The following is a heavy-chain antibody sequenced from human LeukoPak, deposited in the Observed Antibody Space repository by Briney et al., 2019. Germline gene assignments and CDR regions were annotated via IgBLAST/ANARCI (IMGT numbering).Heavy chain of an antibody. CDR2: TSSDEINK. CDR1: GFSFRNYA. V-gene: IGHV3-30-3*01. CDR3: AGDTDEYGDGSEY. J-gene: IGHJ4*02. Sequence: GGSLRLSCAVSGFSFRNYAMHWVRQAPGKGLEWVAVTSSDEINKYYADSVKGRFTISRDNSKNTLYLQMNSLRVEDTALYYCAGDTDEYGDGSEYWGQGSLVTVSS. D-gene: IGHD4-17*01.